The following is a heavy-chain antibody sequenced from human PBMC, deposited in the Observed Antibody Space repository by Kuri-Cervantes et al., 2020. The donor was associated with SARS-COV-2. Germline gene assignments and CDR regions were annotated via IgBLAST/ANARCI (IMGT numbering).Heavy chain of an antibody. D-gene: IGHD2-2*01. Sequence: SETLSLTCTVSGRSISSYYWSWIRQPPGKGLEWIGYIYYSGSTNYNPSLKSRVTISVDASKNQSSLKLSSVTAADTAVYYCARDRSCSSTSCVSYYYGMDVWGQGTTVTVSS. J-gene: IGHJ6*02. CDR2: IYYSGST. V-gene: IGHV4-59*01. CDR1: GRSISSYY. CDR3: ARDRSCSSTSCVSYYYGMDV.